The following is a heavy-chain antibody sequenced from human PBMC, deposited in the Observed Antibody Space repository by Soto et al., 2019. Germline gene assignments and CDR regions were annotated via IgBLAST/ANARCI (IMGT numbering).Heavy chain of an antibody. D-gene: IGHD2-21*02. CDR3: ARDGGAYCGGDCYEYYFDY. V-gene: IGHV1-69*01. Sequence: QVQLVQSGAEVKKPGSSVKVSCKASGGTFSSYAISWVRQAPGQGLEWMGGIIPIFGTANYAQKFQGRVTIPAEESTSTAYMELSSLGSEDTAVYYCARDGGAYCGGDCYEYYFDYWGQGTLVTVSS. CDR2: IIPIFGTA. J-gene: IGHJ4*02. CDR1: GGTFSSYA.